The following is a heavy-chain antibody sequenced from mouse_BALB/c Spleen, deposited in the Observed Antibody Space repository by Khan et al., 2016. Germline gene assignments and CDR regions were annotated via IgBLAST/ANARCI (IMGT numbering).Heavy chain of an antibody. CDR1: GYSITSDYA. V-gene: IGHV3-2*02. CDR3: ANDVYFPAWFAY. Sequence: EVQLQEAGPGLVKPSQSLSLTCTVTGYSITSDYAWNWIRQFPGNRLEWLGYITYSVITTYNPSLKSRISITRDTSKNQFFLQLNSVITEDTATYYCANDVYFPAWFAYWGQGTLVTVSA. J-gene: IGHJ3*01. D-gene: IGHD2-3*01. CDR2: ITYSVIT.